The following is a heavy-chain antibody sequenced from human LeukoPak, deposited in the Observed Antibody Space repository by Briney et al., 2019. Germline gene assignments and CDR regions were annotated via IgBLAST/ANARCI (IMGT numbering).Heavy chain of an antibody. V-gene: IGHV4-59*01. CDR1: GASINSFY. CDR3: AREGLDYGATLNWFDP. J-gene: IGHJ5*02. Sequence: SETLSLTCTVSGASINSFYWSWIRQPPGKGLEWIGYSYYTGSTDYNPSLKSRVTITLDTSKNQFSLKLTSVTAADTAVYYCAREGLDYGATLNWFDPWGQGTLVTVSS. D-gene: IGHD4/OR15-4a*01. CDR2: SYYTGST.